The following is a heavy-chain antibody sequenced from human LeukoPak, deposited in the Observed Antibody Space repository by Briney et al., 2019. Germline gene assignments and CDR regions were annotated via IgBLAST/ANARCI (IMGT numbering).Heavy chain of an antibody. CDR1: GYTFNGYY. CDR2: INPNSGGT. J-gene: IGHJ4*02. D-gene: IGHD2-2*01. Sequence: ASVKVSCKASGYTFNGYYMHRVRQAPGQGLEWMGWINPNSGGTNYAQKFQGWVTMTRDTSISTAYMELSRLRSDDTAVYYCARGYAGYDPYYFDYWGQGTLVTVSS. CDR3: ARGYAGYDPYYFDY. V-gene: IGHV1-2*04.